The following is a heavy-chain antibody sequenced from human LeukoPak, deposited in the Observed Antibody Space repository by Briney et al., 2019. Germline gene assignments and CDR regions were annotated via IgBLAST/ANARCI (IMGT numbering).Heavy chain of an antibody. V-gene: IGHV4-59*08. D-gene: IGHD3-10*01. CDR1: GGSISSYY. Sequence: PSETLSLTCTVSGGSISSYYWSWIRQPPGKGLKWIGYIYYSGSTNYNPSLKSRVTISVDTSKNQFSLKLSSVTAADTAVYYCARRSYYGHFDYWGQGTLVTVSS. CDR2: IYYSGST. CDR3: ARRSYYGHFDY. J-gene: IGHJ4*02.